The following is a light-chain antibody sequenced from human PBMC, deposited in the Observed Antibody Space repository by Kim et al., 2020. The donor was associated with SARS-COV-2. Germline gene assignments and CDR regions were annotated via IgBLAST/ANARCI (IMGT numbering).Light chain of an antibody. CDR1: SLRSYY. Sequence: SSELTQDPAVSVASGQTVRITCQGDSLRSYYASWYQQKPGQAPVLVIYGKNNRPSGIPDRFSGSSSGNTASLTITGAQAEDEADYYCNSRDSSGPVVFGG. J-gene: IGLJ2*01. CDR2: GKN. V-gene: IGLV3-19*01. CDR3: NSRDSSGPVV.